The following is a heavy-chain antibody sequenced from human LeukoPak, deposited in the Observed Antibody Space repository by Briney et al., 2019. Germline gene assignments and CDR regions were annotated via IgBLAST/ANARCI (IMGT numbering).Heavy chain of an antibody. CDR2: INWNGGST. D-gene: IGHD3-22*01. Sequence: GGSLRLSCAASGFTFDDYGMSWVRQAPGKGLEWVSGINWNGGSTGYADSVKGRFTISRGNAKNSLYLQMNCLRAGDTALYYCARERTYYYDSNPDYFDYWGQGTLVTVSS. V-gene: IGHV3-20*04. J-gene: IGHJ4*02. CDR3: ARERTYYYDSNPDYFDY. CDR1: GFTFDDYG.